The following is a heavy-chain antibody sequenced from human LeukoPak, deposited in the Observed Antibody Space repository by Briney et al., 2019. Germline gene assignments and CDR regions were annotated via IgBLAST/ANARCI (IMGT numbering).Heavy chain of an antibody. V-gene: IGHV3-30*04. J-gene: IGHJ6*02. CDR2: ISYDGSNK. CDR1: GFTFSSYA. Sequence: GGSLRLSCAASGFTFSSYAMHWVRQAPGKGLEWVAVISYDGSNKYYADSVKGRFTISRDNSKNTLYLQMNSLRAEDTAVYYCARESRGVGWSGYPYYYGMDVWGQGTTVTVSS. D-gene: IGHD3-3*01. CDR3: ARESRGVGWSGYPYYYGMDV.